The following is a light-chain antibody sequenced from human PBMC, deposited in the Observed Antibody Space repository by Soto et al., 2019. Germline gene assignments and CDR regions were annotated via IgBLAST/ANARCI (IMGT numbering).Light chain of an antibody. V-gene: IGLV2-14*03. Sequence: QSALTQPASVSGSPGQSITVSCPGTSSDIGAYNYVSWYQQHPGKAPKVIIYEVNNRPSGVSNRFSGSKSGNTASLTISGLQAEDEADYYCASFTTISTRVFGTGTKVTVL. CDR2: EVN. CDR3: ASFTTISTRV. CDR1: SSDIGAYNY. J-gene: IGLJ1*01.